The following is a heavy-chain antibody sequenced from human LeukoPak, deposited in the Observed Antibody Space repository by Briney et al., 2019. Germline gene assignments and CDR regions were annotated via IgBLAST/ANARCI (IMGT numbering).Heavy chain of an antibody. CDR3: ARDGVGDIVVVPAGAFDY. J-gene: IGHJ4*02. Sequence: PGGSLRLSCAASEFDFSSHAMTWVRQAPGKGLEWVSAISISGSKTYYADSVKGRFTISRDNAKNSLYLQMNSLRAEDTAVYYCARDGVGDIVVVPAGAFDYWGQGTLVTVSS. CDR1: EFDFSSHA. CDR2: ISISGSKT. D-gene: IGHD2-2*01. V-gene: IGHV3-21*01.